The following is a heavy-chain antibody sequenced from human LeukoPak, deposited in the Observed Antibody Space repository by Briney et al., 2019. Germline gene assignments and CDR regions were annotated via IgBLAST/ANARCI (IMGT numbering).Heavy chain of an antibody. CDR2: IKQDGNEK. CDR3: ARDLGSGWFDP. D-gene: IGHD2-2*03. V-gene: IGHV3-7*01. Sequence: GGSLRLSCATSGFTFSSYWMTWVRQAPGKGLEWVAKIKQDGNEKCYVDSAKGRFTISRDNAKNSLYLQMNSLRIEDTAVYYCARDLGSGWFDPWGQGTLVTVSS. J-gene: IGHJ5*02. CDR1: GFTFSSYW.